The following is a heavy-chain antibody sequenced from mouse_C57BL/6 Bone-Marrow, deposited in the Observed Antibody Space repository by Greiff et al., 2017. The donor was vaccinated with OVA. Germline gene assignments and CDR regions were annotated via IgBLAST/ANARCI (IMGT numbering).Heavy chain of an antibody. V-gene: IGHV1-61*01. CDR2: IYHADSEN. Sequence: QVKLQQPGAELVRPGSSVKLSCTASGYTFTSYWMDWVKQWPGQGLEWIGNIYHADSENHYNQKFKDKATLTVYKYSSTAYMQLSSLTSEDSSDYYCATDYWGRGTALTV. CDR3: ATDY. J-gene: IGHJ2*01. CDR1: GYTFTSYW.